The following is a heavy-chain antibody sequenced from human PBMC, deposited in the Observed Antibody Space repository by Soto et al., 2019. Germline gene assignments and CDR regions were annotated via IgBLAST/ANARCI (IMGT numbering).Heavy chain of an antibody. CDR2: IRSKANSYAT. CDR1: GYTFSDSA. Sequence: EVQLVESGGGLVQPGGSLKLSCAASGYTFSDSAMHWVRQASGKGLEWVGRIRSKANSYATVYAASVKGRFTISRDDSKNTAYLQMNSLKTEDTAVYYCARLWSEREPNFDSWGQGTLVSVSS. V-gene: IGHV3-73*02. CDR3: ARLWSEREPNFDS. D-gene: IGHD1-26*01. J-gene: IGHJ4*02.